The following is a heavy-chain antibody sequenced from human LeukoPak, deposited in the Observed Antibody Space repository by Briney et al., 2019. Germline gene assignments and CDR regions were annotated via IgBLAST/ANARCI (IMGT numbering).Heavy chain of an antibody. CDR2: IKQGGSEK. CDR1: GFMFSSYW. J-gene: IGHJ4*02. Sequence: GGSLRLSCAPSGFMFSSYWMIWVRQAPGKGLEWVANIKQGGSEKYYVDSVKGRFTISRDNAKNSLYLQTNSLRAEDTAVYYCARVRGGYYFDYWGQGTLVTVSS. D-gene: IGHD5-24*01. V-gene: IGHV3-7*04. CDR3: ARVRGGYYFDY.